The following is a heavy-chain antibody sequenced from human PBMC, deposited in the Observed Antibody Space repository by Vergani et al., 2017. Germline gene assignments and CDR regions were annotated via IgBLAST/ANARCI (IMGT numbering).Heavy chain of an antibody. J-gene: IGHJ6*03. CDR2: VMPSGMT. Sequence: QVQLQESGPGVVKPSQTLSLTCTVSGFSVSNSDYFWTWIRQPAGKGLEWIGRVMPSGMTNYNPSLESRVTMSVDTSKDHFSLGLDSVTVADTAVYYCARYRLGYLDVWGKGTTVIVSS. V-gene: IGHV4-61*02. D-gene: IGHD3-16*02. CDR3: ARYRLGYLDV. CDR1: GFSVSNSDYF.